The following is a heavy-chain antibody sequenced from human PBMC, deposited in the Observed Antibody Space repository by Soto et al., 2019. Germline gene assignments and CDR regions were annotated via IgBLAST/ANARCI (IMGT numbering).Heavy chain of an antibody. V-gene: IGHV1-18*04. CDR1: AYAFNTYA. J-gene: IGHJ4*02. Sequence: QAQLVQSGAEVKTPGASVKVSCKTSAYAFNTYAINWVRQAPGQGLEWLGSIFPYTGDTHYSQNLQARVTMTADTSTSTAYMEMTTLTSDXXXXXXXXXGGFSSSWRLDFWGRGTLVTVSS. D-gene: IGHD6-13*01. CDR3: XXGGFSSSWRLDF. CDR2: IFPYTGDT.